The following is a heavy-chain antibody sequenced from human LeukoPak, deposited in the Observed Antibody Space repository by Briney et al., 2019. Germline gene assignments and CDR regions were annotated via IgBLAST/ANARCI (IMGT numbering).Heavy chain of an antibody. CDR3: ARGLIRQSAFDI. V-gene: IGHV4-59*01. CDR2: IYYSGST. J-gene: IGHJ3*02. Sequence: PSETLSLTSTVSGGSITSYYWSWIRQPPGKGLGWIAYIYYSGSTNYNPSLKSRVTISIDTSKNQFSLKLNSVTAADTAVYYCARGLIRQSAFDIWGQGTMVTVSS. CDR1: GGSITSYY. D-gene: IGHD2-8*01.